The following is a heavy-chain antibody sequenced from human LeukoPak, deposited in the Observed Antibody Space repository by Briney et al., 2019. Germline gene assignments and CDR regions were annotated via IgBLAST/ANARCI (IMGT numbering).Heavy chain of an antibody. D-gene: IGHD2-2*01. CDR3: ARAYSLVPAAMRYYYYMDV. CDR1: GFTFSSYW. Sequence: GGFLRLSCAASGFTFSSYWMSWVRQAPGKGLEWVANIKQDGSEKYYVDSVKGRFTISRDNAKNSLYLQMNSLRAEDTAVYYCARAYSLVPAAMRYYYYMDVWGKGTTVTVSS. V-gene: IGHV3-7*01. CDR2: IKQDGSEK. J-gene: IGHJ6*03.